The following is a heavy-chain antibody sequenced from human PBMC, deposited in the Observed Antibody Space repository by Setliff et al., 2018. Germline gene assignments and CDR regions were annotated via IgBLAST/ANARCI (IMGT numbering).Heavy chain of an antibody. J-gene: IGHJ3*02. CDR3: ARVYLAGSGWDKANALDI. CDR2: INPSGGGT. CDR1: GYTFTNYG. V-gene: IGHV1-46*03. Sequence: ASVKVSCKASGYTFTNYGFTWVRQAPGQGLEWMGLINPSGGGTIYARKFQGRVTMARETSTSTVYVELSGLRSEDTAVYYCARVYLAGSGWDKANALDIWGQGTMVTVSS. D-gene: IGHD6-19*01.